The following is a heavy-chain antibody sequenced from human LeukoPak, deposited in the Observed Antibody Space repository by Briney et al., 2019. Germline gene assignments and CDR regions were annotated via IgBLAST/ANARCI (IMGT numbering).Heavy chain of an antibody. D-gene: IGHD1-1*01. Sequence: SETLSLTCSVSGASITSSYWSWLRQPPGEGLEYIGYIYTSGVTNYNPSLKSRVTMSMDTSKNQFSLTLTSVTAADTALYYCARNARLPDSWGQGILVTVSS. CDR2: IYTSGVT. CDR3: ARNARLPDS. CDR1: GASITSSY. V-gene: IGHV4-4*09. J-gene: IGHJ5*01.